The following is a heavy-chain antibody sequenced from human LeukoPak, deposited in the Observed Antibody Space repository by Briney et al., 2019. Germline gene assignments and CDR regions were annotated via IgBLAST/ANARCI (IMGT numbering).Heavy chain of an antibody. CDR2: ISYDGSNK. V-gene: IGHV3-30-3*01. CDR1: GFTFSSYA. Sequence: GGSLRLSCAASGFTFSSYAMHWVRQAPGKGLEWVAVISYDGSNKYYADSVKGRFTISRDNSKNTLYLQMNSLRAEDTAVYDCARDFTVAGTQPDYWGQGTLVTVSS. D-gene: IGHD6-19*01. CDR3: ARDFTVAGTQPDY. J-gene: IGHJ4*02.